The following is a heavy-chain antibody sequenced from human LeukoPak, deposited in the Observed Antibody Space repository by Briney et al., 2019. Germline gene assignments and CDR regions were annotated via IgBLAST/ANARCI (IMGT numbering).Heavy chain of an antibody. D-gene: IGHD2-2*01. CDR1: GGSIRSGGYY. V-gene: IGHV4-30-2*01. J-gene: IGHJ3*02. CDR3: ARDQGIVVVPAAMSYAFDI. CDR2: INHSGST. Sequence: SETLSLTCTVSGGSIRSGGYYWSWIRQPSGKGLEWIGYINHSGSTYYNPSLKSRVTISVDRSKKQFSLKLSSVTAADTAVYYCARDQGIVVVPAAMSYAFDIWGQGTMVTVSS.